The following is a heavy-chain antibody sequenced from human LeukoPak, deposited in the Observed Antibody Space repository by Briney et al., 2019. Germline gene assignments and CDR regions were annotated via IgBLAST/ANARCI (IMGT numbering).Heavy chain of an antibody. CDR2: IYPGDSDA. D-gene: IGHD1-26*01. Sequence: GESLKISCKGSGYSFTSYWIGWVRQMPGKGLEWMGIIYPGDSDATYNPTFQGQVTISADKSISTAYLQWSSLKASDTAMYYCARRMYSGRHYYYYGLDVWGQGTTVTVSS. J-gene: IGHJ6*02. V-gene: IGHV5-51*01. CDR1: GYSFTSYW. CDR3: ARRMYSGRHYYYYGLDV.